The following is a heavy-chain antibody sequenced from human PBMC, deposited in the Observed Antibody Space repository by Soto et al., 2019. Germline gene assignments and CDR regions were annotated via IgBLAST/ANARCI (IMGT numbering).Heavy chain of an antibody. CDR3: ARGRDGIRSSSCDFDY. CDR1: GGSFSGYY. D-gene: IGHD6-6*01. J-gene: IGHJ4*02. V-gene: IGHV4-34*01. Sequence: TLSLTCAVYGGSFSGYYWSWIRQPPGKGLEWIGEINHSGSTNYNPSLKSRVTISVDTSKNQFSLKLSSVTAADTAVYYCARGRDGIRSSSCDFDYWGQGTLVTVSS. CDR2: INHSGST.